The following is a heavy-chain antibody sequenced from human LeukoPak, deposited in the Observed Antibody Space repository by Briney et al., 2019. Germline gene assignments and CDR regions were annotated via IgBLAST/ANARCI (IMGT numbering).Heavy chain of an antibody. D-gene: IGHD4-17*01. CDR1: GLTVSINY. Sequence: GGSVTLACPLSGLTVSINYMSWARHAAGEGREWVLVIYSVGSTYYADTVKGQFTNSRDNSKNTLYLQMNSLRAEDTAVYYCASRADYGDWGQGTLVTVSS. V-gene: IGHV3-53*01. CDR3: ASRADYGD. CDR2: IYSVGST. J-gene: IGHJ4*02.